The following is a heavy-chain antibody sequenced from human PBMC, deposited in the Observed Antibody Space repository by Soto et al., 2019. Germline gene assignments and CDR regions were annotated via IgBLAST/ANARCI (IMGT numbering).Heavy chain of an antibody. Sequence: GASVKVSCKASGYTFTSYAMHWVRQAPGQRLEWMGWINAGNGNTKYSQKFQGRVTITRDTSASTAYMELSSLRSEDTAVYYCARSHAPIAARYPFDYWGQGTLVTVSS. J-gene: IGHJ4*02. CDR1: GYTFTSYA. CDR2: INAGNGNT. D-gene: IGHD6-6*01. V-gene: IGHV1-3*01. CDR3: ARSHAPIAARYPFDY.